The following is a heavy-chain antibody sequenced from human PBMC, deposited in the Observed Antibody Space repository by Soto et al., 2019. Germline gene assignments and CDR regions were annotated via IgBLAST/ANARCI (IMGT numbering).Heavy chain of an antibody. D-gene: IGHD2-21*02. Sequence: SETLSLTCGVSGGTVSSSHCWILFRQSPGRGLEWIGNVYHTGDTNFNPSLQSRVTFSVDKSNNQFSLRLTSVTAADTAVYFCAREIVTAGGNNYFDPWGPGTLVTVSS. CDR3: AREIVTAGGNNYFDP. CDR1: GGTVSSSHC. V-gene: IGHV4-4*02. J-gene: IGHJ5*02. CDR2: VYHTGDT.